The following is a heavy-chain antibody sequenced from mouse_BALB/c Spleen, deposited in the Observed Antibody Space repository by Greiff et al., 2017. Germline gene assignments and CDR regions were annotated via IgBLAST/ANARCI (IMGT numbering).Heavy chain of an antibody. CDR3: ARDGPHYYGSSHPWFAY. CDR2: INSNGGST. CDR1: GFTFSSYG. J-gene: IGHJ3*01. Sequence: DVQLVESGGGLVQPGGSLKLSCAASGFTFSSYGMSWVRQTPDKRLELVATINSNGGSTYYPDSVKGRFTISRDNAKNTLYLQMSSLKSEDTAMYYCARDGPHYYGSSHPWFAYWGQGTLVTVSA. D-gene: IGHD1-1*01. V-gene: IGHV5-6-3*01.